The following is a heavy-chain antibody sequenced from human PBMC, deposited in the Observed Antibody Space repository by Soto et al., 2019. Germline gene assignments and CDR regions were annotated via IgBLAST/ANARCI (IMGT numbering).Heavy chain of an antibody. CDR2: IRGSGGST. D-gene: IGHD6-19*01. V-gene: IGHV3-23*01. J-gene: IGHJ6*03. Sequence: GGSLRLSCAASGFTFSSYAMSWVRQAPGKGLEWVSAIRGSGGSTYYADSVKGRFTISRDNSKNTLYLQMNSLRAEDTAVYYCAKVAAVAGYYYYYMDVWGKGTTVTVSS. CDR1: GFTFSSYA. CDR3: AKVAAVAGYYYYYMDV.